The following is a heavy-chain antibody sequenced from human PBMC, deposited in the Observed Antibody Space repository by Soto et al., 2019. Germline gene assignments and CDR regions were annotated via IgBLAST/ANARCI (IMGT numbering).Heavy chain of an antibody. V-gene: IGHV1-69*06. CDR2: IIPIFGAA. CDR1: GGTFSSNA. D-gene: IGHD3-22*01. Sequence: ASVKVSCKASGGTFSSNAISWVRQAPGQGLEWMGGIIPIFGAANYAQKFQGRVTITADKSTSTSYMELSSLRSEDTAVYYCARDRRPYYYDSLRYWGQGTLVTVSS. CDR3: ARDRRPYYYDSLRY. J-gene: IGHJ4*02.